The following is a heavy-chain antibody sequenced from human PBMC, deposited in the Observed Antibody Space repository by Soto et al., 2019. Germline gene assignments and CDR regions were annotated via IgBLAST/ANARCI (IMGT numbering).Heavy chain of an antibody. Sequence: PSETLSLTCAVYGGSFSGYYWSWIRQPPGKGLEWIGEINHSGSTNYNPSLKSRVTISVDTSKNQFSLKLSSVTAADTAVYYCARVGYYYDSSGYYPLPTRGMDVWGQGTTVTVSS. CDR3: ARVGYYYDSSGYYPLPTRGMDV. J-gene: IGHJ6*02. CDR2: INHSGST. CDR1: GGSFSGYY. D-gene: IGHD3-22*01. V-gene: IGHV4-34*01.